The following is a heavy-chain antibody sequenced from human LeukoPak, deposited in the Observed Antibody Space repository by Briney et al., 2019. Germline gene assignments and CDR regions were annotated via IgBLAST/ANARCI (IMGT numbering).Heavy chain of an antibody. CDR1: GYRFTTYG. CDR3: ARDWESDARTITDR. J-gene: IGHJ5*02. D-gene: IGHD5-12*01. Sequence: ASVKVSCKASGYRFTTYGISWLRQAPGQGLVWMGWVSANSGETNYGQNFRDRVTLTTDTSTSTAYIELRSLTSDDTAVYYCARDWESDARTITDRWGQGTLVTVSS. V-gene: IGHV1-18*01. CDR2: VSANSGET.